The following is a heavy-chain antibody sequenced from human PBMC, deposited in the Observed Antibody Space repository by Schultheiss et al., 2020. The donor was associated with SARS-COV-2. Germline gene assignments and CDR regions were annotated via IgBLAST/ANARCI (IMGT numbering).Heavy chain of an antibody. D-gene: IGHD5-24*01. CDR1: GGSISSYY. V-gene: IGHV4-39*07. J-gene: IGHJ4*02. CDR3: ARVKRWLQSSFDY. CDR2: IYYSGST. Sequence: SETLSLTCTVSGGSISSYYWGWIRQPPGKGLEWIGSIYYSGSTYYNPSLKSRVTISVDTSKNQFSLKLSSVTAADTAVYYCARVKRWLQSSFDYWGQGTLVTVSS.